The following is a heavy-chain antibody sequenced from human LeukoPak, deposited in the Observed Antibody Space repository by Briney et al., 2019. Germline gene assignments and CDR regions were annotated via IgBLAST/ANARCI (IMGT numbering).Heavy chain of an antibody. J-gene: IGHJ6*02. D-gene: IGHD6-19*01. CDR3: ARAGGYISGFLM. Sequence: SETLSLTCTVSGGSISSSSYYWGWIRQPPGKGLEWIGSLYYSVNTYYNPSLKSRVTISVDTSKNQFSLKLSSVTAAGTAVYYCARAGGYISGFLMWGQGTTVTVS. V-gene: IGHV4-39*01. CDR2: LYYSVNT. CDR1: GGSISSSSYY.